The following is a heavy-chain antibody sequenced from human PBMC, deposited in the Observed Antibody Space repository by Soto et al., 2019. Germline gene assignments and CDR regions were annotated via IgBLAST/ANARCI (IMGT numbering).Heavy chain of an antibody. Sequence: SETLSLTCAVYGGSFSDYYWSWIRQPPGKGLEWIGEINHSGSTNYNPSLKSRVTISVDTSKNQFSLKLNSVTAADTAVYYCASRALNKAFFDYGGRGTLVPVPS. CDR1: GGSFSDYY. CDR2: INHSGST. J-gene: IGHJ4*02. CDR3: ASRALNKAFFDY. V-gene: IGHV4-34*01. D-gene: IGHD3-16*01.